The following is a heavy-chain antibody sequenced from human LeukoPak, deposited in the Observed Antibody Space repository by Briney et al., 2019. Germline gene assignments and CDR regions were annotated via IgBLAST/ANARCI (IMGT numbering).Heavy chain of an antibody. J-gene: IGHJ4*02. CDR1: GGTFSSYA. CDR2: IIPIFGTA. Sequence: SVKVSCTASGGTFSSYAISWVRQAPGQGLEWMGGIIPIFGTANYAQKFQGRVTITRDTSASTAYMELSSLRSEDTAVYYCARDWSTRFGYWGQGTLVTVSS. V-gene: IGHV1-69*05. CDR3: ARDWSTRFGY.